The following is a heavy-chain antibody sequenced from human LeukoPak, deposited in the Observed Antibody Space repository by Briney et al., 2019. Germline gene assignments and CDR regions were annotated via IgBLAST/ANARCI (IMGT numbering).Heavy chain of an antibody. Sequence: GGSLRLSCAASGFTFSNYSMSWVRQAPGKGLEWVSGISGSGSSTDYADSVKGRFTISRDNSKNTLYLQMNSLRVEDTAVYYCAKDPGYQVVYCFDYWSEGTLVTVSS. CDR2: ISGSGSST. CDR1: GFTFSNYS. J-gene: IGHJ4*02. V-gene: IGHV3-23*01. D-gene: IGHD5-18*01. CDR3: AKDPGYQVVYCFDY.